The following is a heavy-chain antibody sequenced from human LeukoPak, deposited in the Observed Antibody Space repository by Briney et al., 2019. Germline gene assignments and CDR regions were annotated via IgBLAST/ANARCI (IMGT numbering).Heavy chain of an antibody. Sequence: ASVKVSCKASGYTFTTYDINWVRQAPGQGVEWMGWMNPNSGNKGYAQKFQGRVTMTRNTSISTAYMELSSLRSEDTAVYYCARVFCVHGVCYTGDWFDPWGQGTLVTVSS. CDR1: GYTFTTYD. D-gene: IGHD2-8*01. V-gene: IGHV1-8*01. CDR2: MNPNSGNK. CDR3: ARVFCVHGVCYTGDWFDP. J-gene: IGHJ5*02.